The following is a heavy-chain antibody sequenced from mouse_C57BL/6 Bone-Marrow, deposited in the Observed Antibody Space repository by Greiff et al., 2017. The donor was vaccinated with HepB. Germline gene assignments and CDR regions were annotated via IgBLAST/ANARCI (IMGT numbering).Heavy chain of an antibody. V-gene: IGHV1-66*01. J-gene: IGHJ3*01. CDR2: IYPGSGNT. CDR3: ARDDYYDYDKVFAY. Sequence: QVQLQQSGPELVKPGASVKISCKASGYSFTSYYIHWVKQRPGQGLEWIGWIYPGSGNTKYNEKFKGKATLTADTSSSTAYMQLSSLTSEDSAVYYCARDDYYDYDKVFAYWGQGTLVTVSA. CDR1: GYSFTSYY. D-gene: IGHD2-4*01.